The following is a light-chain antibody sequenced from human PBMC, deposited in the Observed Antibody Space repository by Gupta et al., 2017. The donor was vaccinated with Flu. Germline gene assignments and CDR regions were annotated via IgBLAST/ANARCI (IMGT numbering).Light chain of an antibody. J-gene: IGLJ2*01. V-gene: IGLV2-8*01. Sequence: VTSSCTGTSSDVGGYNYVYWYQQPPGKAPKLMIYEVSKRRSGVPDRFSGSKYGNTASLTVAGLQAEDEADYYCSSEAGSNSHVVFGGGTKLTVL. CDR2: EVS. CDR1: SSDVGGYNY. CDR3: SSEAGSNSHVV.